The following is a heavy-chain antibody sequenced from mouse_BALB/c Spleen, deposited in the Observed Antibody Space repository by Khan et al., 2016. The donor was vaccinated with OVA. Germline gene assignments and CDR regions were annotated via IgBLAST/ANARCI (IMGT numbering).Heavy chain of an antibody. CDR1: GYTFTNYD. D-gene: IGHD1-1*02. Sequence: QVQLQQSGAELVKPGASVKLSCKASGYTFTNYDINWVRQRPEQGLEWIGWIFPGDDSTKYNEKFKGKATLTTDKSSSTAYMQLSRLPSEDSAVYFGARHYYGGNLYWYFDVWGAGTTVTVSS. V-gene: IGHV1-85*01. J-gene: IGHJ1*01. CDR3: ARHYYGGNLYWYFDV. CDR2: IFPGDDST.